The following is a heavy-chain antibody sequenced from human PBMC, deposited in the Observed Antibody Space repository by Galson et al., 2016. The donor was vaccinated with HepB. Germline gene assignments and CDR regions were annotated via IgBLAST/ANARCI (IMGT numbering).Heavy chain of an antibody. D-gene: IGHD4/OR15-4a*01. CDR1: GFTFAYAW. J-gene: IGHJ6*03. V-gene: IGHV3-15*01. CDR2: IKNKADGGTI. CDR3: TKVLAYYQYDMDV. Sequence: SLRLSCAASGFTFAYAWMNWVRQAPGKGPEWVGRIKNKADGGTIDYAAPVKGRFTISRDDSKNTLYLQMNGLEIEDTAIYYCTKVLAYYQYDMDVWGRGSTVTVSS.